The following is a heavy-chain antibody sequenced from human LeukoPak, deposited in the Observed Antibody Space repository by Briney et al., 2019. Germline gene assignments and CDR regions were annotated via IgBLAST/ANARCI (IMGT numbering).Heavy chain of an antibody. CDR3: ATRGRSGYYYGMDV. CDR2: ISSRGTT. CDR1: GFIVSNNY. V-gene: IGHV3-66*01. Sequence: GGSLRLSCAASGFIVSNNYMSWARRAPGKGLEWVSIISSRGTTNYADSVKGRFTISRDNSQNMLFLRMNSLRAEDTAVYYCATRGRSGYYYGMDVWGQGTTVTVSS. D-gene: IGHD1-26*01. J-gene: IGHJ6*02.